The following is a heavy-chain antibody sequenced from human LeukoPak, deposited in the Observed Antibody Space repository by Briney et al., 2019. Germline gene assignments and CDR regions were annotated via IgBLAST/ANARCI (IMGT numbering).Heavy chain of an antibody. V-gene: IGHV3-23*01. D-gene: IGHD5-12*01. J-gene: IGHJ4*02. CDR1: GFTFSSYA. CDR3: SKDRAGYSGARGFDY. CDR2: ISDSGDIT. Sequence: QPGGSLRLSCAASGFTFSSYAMSWVRQAPGKGLEWVSRISDSGDITYYADSVKGRFTISRDNSKNTLYLQMNSLRAEDTAVYYCSKDRAGYSGARGFDYWGQGILVTVSS.